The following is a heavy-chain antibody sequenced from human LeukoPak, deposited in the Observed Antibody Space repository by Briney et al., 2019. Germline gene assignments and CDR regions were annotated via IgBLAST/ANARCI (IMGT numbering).Heavy chain of an antibody. V-gene: IGHV3-30*04. J-gene: IGHJ5*02. CDR2: ISYDGSNK. D-gene: IGHD3-10*01. CDR1: GFTFSSYA. Sequence: GGSLRLSCAASGFTFSSYAMHWVRQAPGKGLEGVAVISYDGSNKYYADSVKGRFTISRDNSRNTLSLHMDSLRAEDTAVYFCAKDQRFGEPNWFDPWGQGTLVTVSS. CDR3: AKDQRFGEPNWFDP.